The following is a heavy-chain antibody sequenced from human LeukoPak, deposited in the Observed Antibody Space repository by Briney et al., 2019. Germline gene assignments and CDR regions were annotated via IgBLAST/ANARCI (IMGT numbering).Heavy chain of an antibody. CDR3: ARGDYGDSLDY. D-gene: IGHD4-17*01. Sequence: SETLSLTCTVSGGSISSYYWSWIRQPPGKGLEWIGYIYYSGSTNYNPSLKSRVTISVDTSKNQFSLKLSSVTAADTAVYYYARGDYGDSLDYWGQGTLVTVSS. CDR2: IYYSGST. J-gene: IGHJ4*02. CDR1: GGSISSYY. V-gene: IGHV4-59*01.